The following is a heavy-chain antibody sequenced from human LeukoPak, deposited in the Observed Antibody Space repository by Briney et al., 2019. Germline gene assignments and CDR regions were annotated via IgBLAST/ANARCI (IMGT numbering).Heavy chain of an antibody. J-gene: IGHJ3*02. CDR2: IYYSGST. D-gene: IGHD2-15*01. CDR3: ARKYSDAFDI. V-gene: IGHV4-59*01. Sequence: SETLSLTCTVAGSSISSYYWSLIRQPPGKGLEWIGYIYYSGSTNYNPSLKSRVTISVDTSKNQFSLKLSSVTAADTAVYYCARKYSDAFDIWGQGTMVTVSS. CDR1: GSSISSYY.